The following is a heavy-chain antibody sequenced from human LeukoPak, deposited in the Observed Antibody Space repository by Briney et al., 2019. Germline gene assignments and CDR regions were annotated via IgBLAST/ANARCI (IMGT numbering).Heavy chain of an antibody. D-gene: IGHD1-26*01. CDR1: GYTFTGYY. J-gene: IGHJ5*02. Sequence: VASVKGSCKASGYTFTGYYMHWVRQAPGQGLEWMGWINPNSGGTNYAQKFQGRVTMTRDTSISTAYMELSRLRSDDTAVYYCARDLASNWFDPWGQGTLVTVSS. CDR2: INPNSGGT. V-gene: IGHV1-2*02. CDR3: ARDLASNWFDP.